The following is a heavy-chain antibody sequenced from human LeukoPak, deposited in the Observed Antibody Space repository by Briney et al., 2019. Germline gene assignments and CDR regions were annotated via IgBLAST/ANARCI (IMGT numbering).Heavy chain of an antibody. J-gene: IGHJ6*02. D-gene: IGHD1-26*01. CDR3: AKHMRATNTYSFFGLDV. CDR2: INWNGGGT. CDR1: GFTFKDYG. Sequence: GRSLRLSCAATGFTFKDYGMHWVRQPPGKGLEWVSSINWNGGGTDYADSVKGRLTISRDNAKNSLYLQLSSLSPEDTALYYCAKHMRATNTYSFFGLDVWGQGTTVTVSS. V-gene: IGHV3-9*01.